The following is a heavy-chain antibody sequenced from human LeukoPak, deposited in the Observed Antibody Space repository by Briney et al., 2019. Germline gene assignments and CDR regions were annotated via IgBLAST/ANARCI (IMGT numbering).Heavy chain of an antibody. CDR3: ARGDSSGSADY. D-gene: IGHD3-22*01. CDR1: GGTFSSYA. CDR2: IIPILGIA. Sequence: SVKVSCKASGGTFSSYAISWVRQAPGQGLEWMGRIIPILGIANYAQKFQGRVTITTDKSTSTAYMELSSLRSEDTAVYYCARGDSSGSADYWGQGTLVTVSS. J-gene: IGHJ4*02. V-gene: IGHV1-69*04.